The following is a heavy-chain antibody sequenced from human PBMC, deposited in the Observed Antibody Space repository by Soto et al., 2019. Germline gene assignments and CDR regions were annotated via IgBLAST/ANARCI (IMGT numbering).Heavy chain of an antibody. Sequence: GESLKISCAASGFTFSNAWMSWVRQAPGKGLEWVGRIKSKTDGGTTDYAAPVKGRFTISRDDSKNTLYLQMNSLKTEDTAVYYCTTGSHIVVVTAIDYWGQGTLVTVSS. D-gene: IGHD2-21*02. CDR1: GFTFSNAW. CDR3: TTGSHIVVVTAIDY. V-gene: IGHV3-15*01. CDR2: IKSKTDGGTT. J-gene: IGHJ4*02.